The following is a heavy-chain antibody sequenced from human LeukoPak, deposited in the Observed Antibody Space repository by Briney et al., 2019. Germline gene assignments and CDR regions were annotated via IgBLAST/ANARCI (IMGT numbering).Heavy chain of an antibody. J-gene: IGHJ4*02. CDR2: IHSGGTT. V-gene: IGHV3-66*01. Sequence: PGGSLRLSCSASGFTVRSNYMSWVRQAPGKGLVWVSTIHSGGTTYYADSVKGRFTISRDNSKKTLYLQMNSLRAEDTAVYYCATDRPSDYYDSSGYSFDSWGQGTLVTVSS. D-gene: IGHD3-22*01. CDR1: GFTVRSNY. CDR3: ATDRPSDYYDSSGYSFDS.